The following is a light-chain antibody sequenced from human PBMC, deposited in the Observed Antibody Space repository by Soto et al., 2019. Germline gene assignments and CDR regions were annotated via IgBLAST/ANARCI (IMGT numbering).Light chain of an antibody. CDR1: QSVATY. V-gene: IGKV3-11*01. J-gene: IGKJ5*01. CDR2: DAS. Sequence: EIVLTQSPATLSVSPGERATLSCRASQSVATYLAWHQQKPGQAPRLLIYDASNRATGIPARFSGSGSGTDFTLTISSLEPEDSAVYYCQQRSSWPPITFGQGTRLEIK. CDR3: QQRSSWPPIT.